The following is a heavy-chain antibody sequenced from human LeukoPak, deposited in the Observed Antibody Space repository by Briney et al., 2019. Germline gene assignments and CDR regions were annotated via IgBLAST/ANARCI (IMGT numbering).Heavy chain of an antibody. V-gene: IGHV1-2*02. CDR1: GYTFTGYY. J-gene: IGHJ5*02. CDR3: AREGPLSSSWYRSNWFDP. Sequence: ASVKVSFKASGYTFTGYYMHWVRQAPGHGLEWMGWINPNSRGTNYAQKFQGRVTMTRDTSISTAYMELSRLRSDDTAVYYCAREGPLSSSWYRSNWFDPWGQGTLVTVSS. D-gene: IGHD6-13*01. CDR2: INPNSRGT.